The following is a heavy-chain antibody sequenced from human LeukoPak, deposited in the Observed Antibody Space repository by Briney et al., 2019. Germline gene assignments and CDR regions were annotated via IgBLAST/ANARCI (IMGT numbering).Heavy chain of an antibody. CDR3: VRGYYGSGSYSHNWLDP. CDR2: IYPGDSDT. J-gene: IGHJ5*02. V-gene: IGHV5-51*01. CDR1: GYSFTSYW. Sequence: GESLKISCKGSGYSFTSYWIGWVRQMPGKGLEWMGIIYPGDSDTRYSPSFQGQVTISADKSISTAYLQWSSLKASDTAMYYCVRGYYGSGSYSHNWLDPWGQGTLVTVSS. D-gene: IGHD3-10*01.